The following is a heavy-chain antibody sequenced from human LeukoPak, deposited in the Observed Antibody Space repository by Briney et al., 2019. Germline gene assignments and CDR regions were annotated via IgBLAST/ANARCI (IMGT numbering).Heavy chain of an antibody. V-gene: IGHV1-69*05. J-gene: IGHJ4*02. CDR1: GGTFSSYA. CDR3: ASRDVDCSSTSCPPFDY. Sequence: SVKVSCKASGGTFSSYAISWVRQAPGQGLEWMGGIIPIFGTANYAQKFQGRVTITTDESTSTAYMELSSLRSEDTAVYYCASRDVDCSSTSCPPFDYWGQGTLVTVSP. D-gene: IGHD2-2*01. CDR2: IIPIFGTA.